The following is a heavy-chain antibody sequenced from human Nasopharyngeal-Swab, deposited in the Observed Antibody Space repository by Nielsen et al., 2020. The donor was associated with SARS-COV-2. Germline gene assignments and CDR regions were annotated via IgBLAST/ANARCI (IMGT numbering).Heavy chain of an antibody. V-gene: IGHV1-69*01. J-gene: IGHJ3*02. CDR3: ARDRAYYDSSGYYFGFDAFDI. CDR2: IIPIFGTA. D-gene: IGHD3-22*01. Sequence: WVRQAPGQGLEWMGGIIPIFGTANYAQKFQGRVTITADESTSTAYMELSSLRSEDTAVYYCARDRAYYDSSGYYFGFDAFDIWGPWTIFPFSS.